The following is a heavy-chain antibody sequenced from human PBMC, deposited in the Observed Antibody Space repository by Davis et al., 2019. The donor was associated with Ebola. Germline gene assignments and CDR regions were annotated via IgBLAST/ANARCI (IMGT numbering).Heavy chain of an antibody. Sequence: PSETLSLTCTVSGGSISSSSYYWGWIRQPPGKGLEWIGSIYYSGSTYYNPSLKSRVTISVDTSKNQFSLKLSSVTAADTAVYYCARLGRSGVAWYYGMDVWGQGTTVTASS. CDR1: GGSISSSSYY. CDR2: IYYSGST. D-gene: IGHD3-3*01. J-gene: IGHJ6*02. CDR3: ARLGRSGVAWYYGMDV. V-gene: IGHV4-39*01.